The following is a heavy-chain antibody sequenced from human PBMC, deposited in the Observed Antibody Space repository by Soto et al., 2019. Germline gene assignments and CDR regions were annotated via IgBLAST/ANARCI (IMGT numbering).Heavy chain of an antibody. CDR3: ATQGFGTLHGLVDV. CDR1: SVSISSITNHY. D-gene: IGHD3-10*01. V-gene: IGHV4-59*08. J-gene: IGHJ6*02. CDR2: IFKTGYT. Sequence: QAQLQASGPGLVKPSETLSLTCTVSSVSISSITNHYCSWIRQPPGKGLEWVGYIFKTGYTSYNPSLQSRVTLSVDTSKKQFSLKLTSVTAADTALYYCATQGFGTLHGLVDVWGQGTTVTVSS.